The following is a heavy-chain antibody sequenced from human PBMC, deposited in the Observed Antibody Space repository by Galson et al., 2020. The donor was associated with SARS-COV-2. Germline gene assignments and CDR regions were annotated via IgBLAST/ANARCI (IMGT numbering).Heavy chain of an antibody. D-gene: IGHD3-22*01. CDR1: GGSISSGGYY. CDR3: ARDYYDSSGYSYNWFDP. Sequence: SETLSLTCTVSGGSISSGGYYWSWIRQHPGKGLEWIGYIYYSGRTYYNPSLKSRVTISVDTSKTQFSLKLSSVTAADTAVYYCARDYYDSSGYSYNWFDPWGQGTLVTGSS. V-gene: IGHV4-31*03. CDR2: IYYSGRT. J-gene: IGHJ5*02.